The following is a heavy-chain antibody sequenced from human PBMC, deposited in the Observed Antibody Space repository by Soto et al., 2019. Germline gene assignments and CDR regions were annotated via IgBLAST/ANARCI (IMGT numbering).Heavy chain of an antibody. CDR2: ISGSGDKT. V-gene: IGHV3-23*01. CDR1: GFTFSNYA. CDR3: AKEGYPPFFEY. D-gene: IGHD5-18*01. Sequence: PGGSLRLSCAASGFTFSNYAMSWVRQAPGKGPEWVSAISGSGDKTYYVDSVKGRFTISRDNSKNTVSLQMNSLRADGTAVYYCAKEGYPPFFEYWGQGTLV. J-gene: IGHJ4*02.